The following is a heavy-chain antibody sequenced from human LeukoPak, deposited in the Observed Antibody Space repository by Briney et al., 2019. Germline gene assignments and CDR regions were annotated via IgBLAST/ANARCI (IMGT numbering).Heavy chain of an antibody. CDR2: IYPGDSDT. V-gene: IGHV5-51*01. CDR3: ARLMPTYDSSGPPEYYFDY. J-gene: IGHJ4*02. Sequence: GESLKISCKGSGYSFTSYWIGWVRQMPGKGLEWMGIIYPGDSDTRYSPSFQGQVTISADKSISTAYLQWSSLKASDTATYYCARLMPTYDSSGPPEYYFDYWGQGTLVTVSS. CDR1: GYSFTSYW. D-gene: IGHD3-22*01.